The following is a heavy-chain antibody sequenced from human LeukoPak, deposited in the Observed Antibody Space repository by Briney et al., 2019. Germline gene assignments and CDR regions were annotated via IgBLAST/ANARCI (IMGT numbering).Heavy chain of an antibody. Sequence: SETLSLTCTVSGGSISSYYWSWLRQPPGKGLEWIGYIYYSGSTNYNPSLKSRVTISVDTSKNQFSLKLSSVTAADTAVYYCARGRRDIVVVVAATRHAFDIWGQGTMVTVSS. D-gene: IGHD2-15*01. CDR1: GGSISSYY. V-gene: IGHV4-59*12. CDR3: ARGRRDIVVVVAATRHAFDI. CDR2: IYYSGST. J-gene: IGHJ3*02.